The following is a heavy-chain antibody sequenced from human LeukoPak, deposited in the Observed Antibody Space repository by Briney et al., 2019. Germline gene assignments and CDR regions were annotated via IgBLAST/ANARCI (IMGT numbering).Heavy chain of an antibody. Sequence: GRSLRLSCAASGFTFSSYAMSWVRQAPGKGLEWVANIKQDGSDKYYVDSVKGRFTISRDNAKNSLYLQINSLRAEDTAVYYCARKTVVGSYFDYWGQGTPVTVSS. V-gene: IGHV3-7*03. CDR2: IKQDGSDK. CDR1: GFTFSSYA. J-gene: IGHJ4*02. D-gene: IGHD4-23*01. CDR3: ARKTVVGSYFDY.